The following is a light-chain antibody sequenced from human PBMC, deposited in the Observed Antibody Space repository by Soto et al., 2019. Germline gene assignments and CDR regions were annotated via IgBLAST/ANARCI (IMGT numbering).Light chain of an antibody. CDR1: SSDVGGYNY. V-gene: IGLV2-14*01. J-gene: IGLJ2*01. CDR2: EVS. CDR3: SSYTSSSTPLVV. Sequence: QSVLTQPASVSGSPGQSITISCTGTSSDVGGYNYVSWYQQHPGKAPKLMIYEVSNRPSGVSNRFSGSKSGNTASLTISGLQAEDEADYYCSSYTSSSTPLVVFGGGTKLTAL.